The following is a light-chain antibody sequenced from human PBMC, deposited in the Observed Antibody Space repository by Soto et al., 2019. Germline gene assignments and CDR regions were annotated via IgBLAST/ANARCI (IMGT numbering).Light chain of an antibody. CDR2: DAS. J-gene: IGKJ5*01. V-gene: IGKV3-11*01. CDR1: QSVSAY. Sequence: EIVLTQSPATLSLSPGERATLSCRASQSVSAYLAWYQQKLGQAPRLLIYDASNRATGIPGRFSGSGSGTDFTLTISSLEPEDFAVYYCQQRSNWPVTFGQGTRLEIK. CDR3: QQRSNWPVT.